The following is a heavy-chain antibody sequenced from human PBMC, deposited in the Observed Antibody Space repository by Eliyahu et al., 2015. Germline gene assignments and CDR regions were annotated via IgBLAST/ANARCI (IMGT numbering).Heavy chain of an antibody. CDR1: GFTXXSYS. V-gene: IGHV3-48*04. J-gene: IGHJ3*02. CDR3: ARVGTRNYGSGSYGAFDI. CDR2: ISSSSSTI. D-gene: IGHD3-10*01. Sequence: EVQLVESGGGLVQPGGSLRLSCAAXGFTXXSYSMNWVRQAPGXGLXWVSYISSSSSTIYYADSVKGRFTISRDNAKNSLYLQMNSLRAEDTAVYYCARVGTRNYGSGSYGAFDIWGQGTMVTVSS.